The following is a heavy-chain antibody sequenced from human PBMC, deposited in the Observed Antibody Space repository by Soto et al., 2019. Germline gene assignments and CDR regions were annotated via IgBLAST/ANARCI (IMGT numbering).Heavy chain of an antibody. Sequence: QVQLVESGGGVVQPGRSLRLSCAASGFTFSSYGMHWVRQAPGKGLEWVAVIWYDGSNKYYADSVKGRFTISRDNSKNTLELQMNSLRAEDTAVDYCARDRPIRYYGKDVWGQGTTVTLPS. CDR1: GFTFSSYG. CDR3: ARDRPIRYYGKDV. J-gene: IGHJ6*02. V-gene: IGHV3-33*01. CDR2: IWYDGSNK.